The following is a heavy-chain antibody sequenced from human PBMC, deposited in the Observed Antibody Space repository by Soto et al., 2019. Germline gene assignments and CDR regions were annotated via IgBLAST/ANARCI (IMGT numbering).Heavy chain of an antibody. Sequence: QVQLVQSGAEVKKPGSSVKVSCKASGGTFSSYAISWVRQAPGQGLEWMGGIIPIFGTANYAQKFQGRVTITAAESTGTAYMVLSSVRSEDTAVYYCARGGTRITIFGVVTYNWFDPWGQGALVTVSS. J-gene: IGHJ5*02. D-gene: IGHD3-3*01. CDR1: GGTFSSYA. CDR3: ARGGTRITIFGVVTYNWFDP. V-gene: IGHV1-69*01. CDR2: IIPIFGTA.